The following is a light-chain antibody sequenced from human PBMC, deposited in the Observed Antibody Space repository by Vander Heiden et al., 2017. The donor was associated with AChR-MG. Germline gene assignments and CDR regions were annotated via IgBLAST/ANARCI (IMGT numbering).Light chain of an antibody. CDR3: QQDSSYPLT. J-gene: IGKJ3*01. Sequence: DIQMTQSPSTLPASVGDRVTITCRASPTVSSWLAWYQQKPGKAPKLLIYKSSSLESGVPSRFSGSGSGTEFTLTISSLQPDDFAPSYCQQDSSYPLTFGHGTKVDIK. CDR1: PTVSSW. V-gene: IGKV1-5*03. CDR2: KSS.